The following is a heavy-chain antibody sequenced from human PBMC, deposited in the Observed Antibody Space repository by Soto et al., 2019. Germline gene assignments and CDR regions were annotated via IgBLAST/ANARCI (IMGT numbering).Heavy chain of an antibody. Sequence: QVQLQESGPGLVKPSETLSLTCTVSGGSVNSDNYYWTWIRQPPGKGLEWIGNVYFIGTTIYNPSLNSRVTISVDTSKNQFSLRLTSVTAADTPVYYCARDRGARNHGYGLDVWGQGTTVTVSS. D-gene: IGHD3-10*01. CDR3: ARDRGARNHGYGLDV. CDR1: GGSVNSDNYY. J-gene: IGHJ6*02. CDR2: VYFIGTT. V-gene: IGHV4-61*01.